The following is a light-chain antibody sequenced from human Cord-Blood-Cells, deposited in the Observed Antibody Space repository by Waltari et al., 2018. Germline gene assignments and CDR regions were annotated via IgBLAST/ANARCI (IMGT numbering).Light chain of an antibody. CDR1: SSDVGSYNL. CDR2: EGS. V-gene: IGLV2-23*01. Sequence: QSALTQPASVSGSPGQSITIPCTGTSSDVGSYNLVFWYQQHTGKAPKLMIYEGSQRPAGVSSRFSGSESGNTASLTISGLQAEDEADYYCFSYAGSSTLVFGGGTKLTVL. CDR3: FSYAGSSTLV. J-gene: IGLJ3*02.